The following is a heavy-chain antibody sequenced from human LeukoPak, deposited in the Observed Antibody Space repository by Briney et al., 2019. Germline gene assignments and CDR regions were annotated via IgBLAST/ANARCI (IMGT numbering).Heavy chain of an antibody. CDR2: IIPIFGTA. CDR3: ARTRKVVTAMGDYYYYYYMDV. J-gene: IGHJ6*03. CDR1: GGTFSSYA. V-gene: IGHV1-69*13. Sequence: GASVKVSCKASGGTFSSYAISWVRQAPGQGLEWMGGIIPIFGTANYAQKFQGRVTITADESTSTAYMELSSLRSEDTAVYYCARTRKVVTAMGDYYYYYYMDVWGKGTTVTISS. D-gene: IGHD2-21*02.